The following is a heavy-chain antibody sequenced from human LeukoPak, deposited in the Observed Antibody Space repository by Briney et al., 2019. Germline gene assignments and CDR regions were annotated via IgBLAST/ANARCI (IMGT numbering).Heavy chain of an antibody. J-gene: IGHJ3*02. Sequence: PSETLSLTCTVSGGSISSYYWSWIRQPPGKGLEWIGYIYYSGSTNYNPSLKSRVTISVDTSKNQFSLKLSSVTAADTAVYYCARDVVVTGYDAFDIWGQGQWSPSLQ. CDR1: GGSISSYY. D-gene: IGHD2-21*02. CDR2: IYYSGST. CDR3: ARDVVVTGYDAFDI. V-gene: IGHV4-59*08.